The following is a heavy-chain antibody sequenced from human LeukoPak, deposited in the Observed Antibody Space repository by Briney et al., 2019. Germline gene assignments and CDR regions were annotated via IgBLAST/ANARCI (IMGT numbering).Heavy chain of an antibody. CDR3: AKKLSAFGTFDY. Sequence: GGSLRLSCAASGFTFSSYAMSWVRQAPGKGLEWVSAISGGGSGTYYADSVKGRFTLSRDNPKNTLYLQMNSLRAEDTAVYYCAKKLSAFGTFDYWGQGTLVTVSS. CDR1: GFTFSSYA. J-gene: IGHJ4*02. CDR2: ISGGGSGT. V-gene: IGHV3-23*01. D-gene: IGHD3/OR15-3a*01.